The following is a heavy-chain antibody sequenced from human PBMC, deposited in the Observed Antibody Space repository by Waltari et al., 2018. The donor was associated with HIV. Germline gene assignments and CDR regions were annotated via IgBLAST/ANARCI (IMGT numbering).Heavy chain of an antibody. CDR3: ARVGSSWNFGSHNFDI. CDR1: GYTCIDYY. Sequence: QVQLVQSGAEVKKPGASVTVSCRHYGYTCIDYYIPWVRQAPGQGLEWMVWINPDSGVTKSGQKFQGRVTMTRDTSISTVFLQLSGLRSDDTGVYYCARVGSSWNFGSHNFDIWGQGTMVTVSS. V-gene: IGHV1-2*02. D-gene: IGHD1-7*01. CDR2: INPDSGVT. J-gene: IGHJ3*02.